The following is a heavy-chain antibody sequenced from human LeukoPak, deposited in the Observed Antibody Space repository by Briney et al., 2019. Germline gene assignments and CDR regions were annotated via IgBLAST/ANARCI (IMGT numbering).Heavy chain of an antibody. Sequence: SETLSLTCAVYGGSFSGDFWSWIRQSPGKGLEWIGEINHGGSTTYNPSLQSRVTMSVDTSTNQISLKMTSVTAADTAIYYCARAYRYSGSYLPDWGQGTLVTVSS. CDR1: GGSFSGDF. D-gene: IGHD1-26*01. V-gene: IGHV4-34*01. CDR2: INHGGST. CDR3: ARAYRYSGSYLPD. J-gene: IGHJ4*02.